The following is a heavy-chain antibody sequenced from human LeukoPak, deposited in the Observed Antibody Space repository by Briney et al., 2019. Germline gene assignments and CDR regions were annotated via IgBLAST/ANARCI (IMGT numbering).Heavy chain of an antibody. CDR2: INPNSGGT. CDR1: GYTFTGYY. J-gene: IGHJ1*01. V-gene: IGHV1-2*02. Sequence: ASVKVSCKASGYTFTGYYMHWVRQAPGQGLEWMGWINPNSGGTNYAQKFQGRVTMTRDTSISTAYMELSRLRSDDTAVYYCARDLWGEWYFQHWGQGTLVTVSS. CDR3: ARDLWGEWYFQH. D-gene: IGHD3-16*01.